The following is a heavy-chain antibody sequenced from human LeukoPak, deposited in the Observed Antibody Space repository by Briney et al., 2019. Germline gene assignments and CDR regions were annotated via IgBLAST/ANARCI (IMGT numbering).Heavy chain of an antibody. Sequence: PGGSLRLSCAASGFIFSTYSMNWVRQAPGKGLEWVSYISPSSSTMYYADSVEGRFTVSRDNGENSLFLHMNDLRAEDTAVYYCARESVVVVTKPEVNDAFDIWGQGTMVTVSS. CDR3: ARESVVVVTKPEVNDAFDI. CDR2: ISPSSSTM. J-gene: IGHJ3*02. D-gene: IGHD2-21*02. V-gene: IGHV3-48*01. CDR1: GFIFSTYS.